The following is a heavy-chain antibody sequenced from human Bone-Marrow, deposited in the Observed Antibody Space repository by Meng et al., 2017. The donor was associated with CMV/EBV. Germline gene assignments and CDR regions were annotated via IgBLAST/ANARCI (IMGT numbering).Heavy chain of an antibody. V-gene: IGHV3-15*01. D-gene: IGHD3-3*01. CDR3: TSQSVFWIEYGYYYYGMDV. Sequence: GESLKISCAASGFTFNIAWMNWVRQAPGKGLEWVGRIKSKVDGGTTDYAAPVKGRFTISRDDSKNTLYLQVNSLKTEDTAVYYCTSQSVFWIEYGYYYYGMDVWGQGTTVTVSS. CDR2: IKSKVDGGTT. CDR1: GFTFNIAW. J-gene: IGHJ6*02.